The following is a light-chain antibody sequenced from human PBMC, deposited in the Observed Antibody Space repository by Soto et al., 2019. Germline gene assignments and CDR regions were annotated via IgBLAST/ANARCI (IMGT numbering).Light chain of an antibody. CDR2: DAS. J-gene: IGKJ4*01. Sequence: DIPMTQSPFFLSASVGDRVTITCQASQDINIYLNWYQQKPGKAPKLLIYDASNLQTGVPSRFSGSGSGTDFSFTISSLQPEDIATYYCQQHDDVPLTFGGGTKVEIK. V-gene: IGKV1-33*01. CDR1: QDINIY. CDR3: QQHDDVPLT.